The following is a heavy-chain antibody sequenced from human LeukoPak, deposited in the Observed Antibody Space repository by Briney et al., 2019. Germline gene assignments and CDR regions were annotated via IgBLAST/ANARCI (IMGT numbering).Heavy chain of an antibody. CDR3: ARVAPPNPY. CDR1: GGSISSGGYY. Sequence: SQTLSLTCTVSGGSISSGGYYWSWIRQPPGKGLEWIGYINHSGSTNYNPSLKSRVTISVDTSKKQFSLKMSSVTAADTAVYYCARVAPPNPYWGQGTLVTVSS. V-gene: IGHV4-30-2*01. J-gene: IGHJ4*02. CDR2: INHSGST.